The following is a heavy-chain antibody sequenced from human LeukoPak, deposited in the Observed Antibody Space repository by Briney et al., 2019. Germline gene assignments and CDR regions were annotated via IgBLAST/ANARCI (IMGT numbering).Heavy chain of an antibody. Sequence: MPGGSLRLSCAASGFTFSSYSLNWVRQAPGKGLEWVSSITTSSSYIYYADSVKGRFTISRDNAKNSLYLQMNSLRAEDTAVYYCARDLGGYSYGSHFDYWGQGTLVTVSS. D-gene: IGHD5-18*01. CDR3: ARDLGGYSYGSHFDY. CDR1: GFTFSSYS. J-gene: IGHJ4*02. V-gene: IGHV3-21*01. CDR2: ITTSSSYI.